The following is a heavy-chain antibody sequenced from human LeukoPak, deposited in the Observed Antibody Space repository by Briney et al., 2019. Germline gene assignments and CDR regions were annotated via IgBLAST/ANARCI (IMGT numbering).Heavy chain of an antibody. CDR1: GFTFDDYA. Sequence: PGGSLRLSCAASGFTFDDYAVHWVRQAPGKGLEWVSGISWNSGSIGYADSVKGRFTISRDNAKNSLYLQMNSLRAEDTALYYCAKDKGFGELWDYYGMDVWGQGTTVTVSS. CDR2: ISWNSGSI. J-gene: IGHJ6*02. CDR3: AKDKGFGELWDYYGMDV. V-gene: IGHV3-9*01. D-gene: IGHD3-10*01.